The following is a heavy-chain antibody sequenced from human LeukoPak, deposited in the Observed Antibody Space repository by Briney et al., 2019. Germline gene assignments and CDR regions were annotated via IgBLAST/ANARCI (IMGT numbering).Heavy chain of an antibody. CDR2: ISSSGSTI. CDR3: VGAAAEGGGAYNWFDP. CDR1: GFTFSSYE. J-gene: IGHJ5*01. Sequence: PGGSLRLSCAASGFTFSSYEMNWVRQAPGKGLEWVSYISSSGSTIYYADSVKGRFTISRDNAKNSLYLQMNSLRAEDTAVYYCVGAAAEGGGAYNWFDPWGQGTLVTVSS. V-gene: IGHV3-48*03. D-gene: IGHD6-13*01.